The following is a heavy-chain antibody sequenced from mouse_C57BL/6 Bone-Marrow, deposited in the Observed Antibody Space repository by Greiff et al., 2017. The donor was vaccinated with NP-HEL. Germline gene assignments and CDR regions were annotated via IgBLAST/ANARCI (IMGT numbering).Heavy chain of an antibody. CDR1: GYTFTDYY. Sequence: EVQVVESGPVLVKPGASVKMSCKASGYTFTDYYMNWVKQSHGKSLEWIGVINPYNGGTSYNQKFKGKATLTVDKSSSTAYMELNSLTSEDSAVYYCARSVYYYAMDYWGQGTSVTVSS. V-gene: IGHV1-19*01. D-gene: IGHD1-1*01. CDR3: ARSVYYYAMDY. CDR2: INPYNGGT. J-gene: IGHJ4*01.